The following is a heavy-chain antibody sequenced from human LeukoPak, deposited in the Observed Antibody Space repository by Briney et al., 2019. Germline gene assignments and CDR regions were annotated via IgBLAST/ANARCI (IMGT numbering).Heavy chain of an antibody. Sequence: GGSLRLSCAASGFTFSSYWMSWVRQAPGKGLEWVANIKQDGSEKYYVDSVKGRFTISRDNPKNSLYLQINNLRAEDTAVYYCGRLAHNAWYAIDFWGQGTLVTVSS. V-gene: IGHV3-7*01. D-gene: IGHD2-2*01. J-gene: IGHJ4*02. CDR2: IKQDGSEK. CDR3: GRLAHNAWYAIDF. CDR1: GFTFSSYW.